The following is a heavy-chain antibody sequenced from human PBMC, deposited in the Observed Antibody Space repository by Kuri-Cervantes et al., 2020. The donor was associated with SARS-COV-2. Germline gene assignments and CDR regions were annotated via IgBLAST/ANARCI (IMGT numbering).Heavy chain of an antibody. CDR3: ARGSSGYDLTFDY. D-gene: IGHD5-12*01. J-gene: IGHJ4*02. CDR1: GFTFSDYY. Sequence: LTCAASGFTFSDYYMSWIRQAPGKGLEWVSYISSSSSHTNYADSVKGRFTISRDNAKNSLYLQMNSLRAEDTAVYYCARGSSGYDLTFDYWGQGTLVTVSS. CDR2: ISSSSSHT. V-gene: IGHV3-11*06.